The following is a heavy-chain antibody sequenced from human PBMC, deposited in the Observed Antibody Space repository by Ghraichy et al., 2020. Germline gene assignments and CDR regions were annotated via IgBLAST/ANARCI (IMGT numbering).Heavy chain of an antibody. CDR3: ASQPDNDYGDYEENFDAFDI. V-gene: IGHV4-39*01. CDR1: GGSISSSSYY. CDR2: IYYSGST. D-gene: IGHD4-17*01. J-gene: IGHJ3*02. Sequence: SETLSLTCTVSGGSISSSSYYWGWIRQPPGKGLEWIGSIYYSGSTYYNPSLKSRVTISVDTSKNQFSLKLSSVTAADTAVYYCASQPDNDYGDYEENFDAFDIWGQGTMVTVSS.